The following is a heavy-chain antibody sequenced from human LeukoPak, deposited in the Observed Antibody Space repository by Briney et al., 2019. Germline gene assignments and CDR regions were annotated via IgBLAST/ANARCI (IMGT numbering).Heavy chain of an antibody. D-gene: IGHD3-10*01. CDR1: GYTFTSYD. V-gene: IGHV1-8*03. J-gene: IGHJ5*02. Sequence: GASVKVSCKASGYTFTSYDINWVRQATGQGLEWMGWMNPNSGNTGYAQKFQGRVTITRNTSISTAYMELSSLRSEDTAVYYCARGGYYYGSGSSNWFDPWGQGTLVTVSS. CDR2: MNPNSGNT. CDR3: ARGGYYYGSGSSNWFDP.